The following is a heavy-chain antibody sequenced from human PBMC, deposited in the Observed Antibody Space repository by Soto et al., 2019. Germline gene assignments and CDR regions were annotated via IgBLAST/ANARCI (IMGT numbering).Heavy chain of an antibody. V-gene: IGHV3-23*01. CDR3: AKSPRYCTNGLCYPVYYFDY. D-gene: IGHD2-8*01. Sequence: GVSLSLCFSASVFPFSSDSMSWVRQAPGKGLEWVSGINGGGVSTYYAESVKGRFTISRDNSKNTVYLQMNSLRAEDTAVYYCAKSPRYCTNGLCYPVYYFDYWGQGSMVNVS. CDR1: VFPFSSDS. J-gene: IGHJ4*02. CDR2: INGGGVST.